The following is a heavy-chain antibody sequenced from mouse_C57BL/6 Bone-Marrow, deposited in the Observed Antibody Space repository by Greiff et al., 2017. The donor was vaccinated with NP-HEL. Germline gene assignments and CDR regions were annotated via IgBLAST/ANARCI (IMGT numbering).Heavy chain of an antibody. D-gene: IGHD2-4*01. CDR1: GYTFTSYW. CDR2: IDPSDSYT. Sequence: VQLQQPGAELVKPGASVKLSCKASGYTFTSYWMQWVKQRPGQGLEWIGEIDPSDSYTNYNQKFKGKATLTVDTSSSTAYMQLSSLTSEDSAVYYCARRSYDYAYWGQGTLVTVSA. J-gene: IGHJ3*01. V-gene: IGHV1-50*01. CDR3: ARRSYDYAY.